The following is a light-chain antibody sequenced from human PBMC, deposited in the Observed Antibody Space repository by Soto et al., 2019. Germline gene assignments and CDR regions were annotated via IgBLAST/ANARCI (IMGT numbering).Light chain of an antibody. V-gene: IGKV1-5*03. J-gene: IGKJ1*01. CDR3: QHYNSYSAA. Sequence: DIQMTQSPSSLSASVGDRVTITCQASQDISNYLNWYQQKPGKAPKLLIYKASTLKSGVPSRFSGSGSGTEFTLTISSLQPDDFATYYCQHYNSYSAAFGQGTKVDIK. CDR2: KAS. CDR1: QDISNY.